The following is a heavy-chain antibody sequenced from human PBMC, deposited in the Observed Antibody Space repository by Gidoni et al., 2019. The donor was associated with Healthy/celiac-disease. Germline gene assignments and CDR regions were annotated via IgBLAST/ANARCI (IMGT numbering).Heavy chain of an antibody. V-gene: IGHV4-34*01. CDR3: ARVPITMVQGALDY. D-gene: IGHD3-10*01. CDR2: INHSGST. Sequence: GLEWIGEINHSGSTNYNPSLKSRVTISVDTSKNQFSLKLSSVTAADTAVYYCARVPITMVQGALDYWGQGTLVTVSS. J-gene: IGHJ4*02.